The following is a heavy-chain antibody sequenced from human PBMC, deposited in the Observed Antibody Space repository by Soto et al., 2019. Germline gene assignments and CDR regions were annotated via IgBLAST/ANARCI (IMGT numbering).Heavy chain of an antibody. D-gene: IGHD3-3*01. Sequence: EVQLVESGGGLVQPGGSLRLSCAASGFTFSGYWMKWVSQAPGKGLEWVATIKEDGSEKYYVDSVKGRFTISRDSAKNSVHLQMNSLRVEDTALYYCASTRGYWGQGTLVTVSS. CDR2: IKEDGSEK. J-gene: IGHJ4*02. V-gene: IGHV3-7*05. CDR3: ASTRGY. CDR1: GFTFSGYW.